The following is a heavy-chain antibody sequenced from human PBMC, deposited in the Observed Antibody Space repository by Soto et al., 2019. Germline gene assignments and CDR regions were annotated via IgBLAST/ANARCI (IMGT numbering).Heavy chain of an antibody. CDR1: GGSFSGYY. V-gene: IGHV4-34*01. CDR2: INHSGST. CDR3: ARGRLRTPQFNYVMDV. D-gene: IGHD6-25*01. J-gene: IGHJ6*02. Sequence: LSLTCAVYGGSFSGYYWSWIRQPPGKGLEWIGEINHSGSTNYNPSLKSRVTISVDTSKNQFSLKLSSVTAADTAVYYCARGRLRTPQFNYVMDVWGQVSTVTVSS.